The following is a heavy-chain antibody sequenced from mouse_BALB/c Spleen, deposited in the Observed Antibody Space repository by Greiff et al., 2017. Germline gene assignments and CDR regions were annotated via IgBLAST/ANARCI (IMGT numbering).Heavy chain of an antibody. V-gene: IGHV5-4*02. D-gene: IGHD3-3*01. Sequence: EVKLVESGGGLVKPGGSLKLSCAASGFTFSDYYMYWVRQTPEKRLEWVATISDGGSYTYYPDSVKGRFTISRDNAKNNLYLQMSSLKSEDTAMYYCARDGGRYFDVWGAGTTVTVSS. CDR2: ISDGGSYT. J-gene: IGHJ1*01. CDR3: ARDGGRYFDV. CDR1: GFTFSDYY.